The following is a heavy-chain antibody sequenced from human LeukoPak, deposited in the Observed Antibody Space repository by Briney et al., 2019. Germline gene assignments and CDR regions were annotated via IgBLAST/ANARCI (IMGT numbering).Heavy chain of an antibody. CDR3: ARGYSGYDYYSLGY. V-gene: IGHV3-7*01. CDR2: IKQDGSEK. D-gene: IGHD5-12*01. Sequence: GGSLRLSCAASGFTFSSYWMSWVRQAPGRGLEWVANIKQDGSEKYYVDSVKGRFTISRDNAKNSLNLQMSSLRAEDAAVYYCARGYSGYDYYSLGYWGQGTLVTVSS. CDR1: GFTFSSYW. J-gene: IGHJ4*02.